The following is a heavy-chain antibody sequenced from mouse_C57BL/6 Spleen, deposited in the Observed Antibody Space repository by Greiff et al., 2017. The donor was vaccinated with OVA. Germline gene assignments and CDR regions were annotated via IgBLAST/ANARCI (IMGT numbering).Heavy chain of an antibody. Sequence: VQLQQPGAELVRPGSSVKLSCKASGYTFTSHWMHWVKQRPIQGLEWIGNIDPSDSETHYNQKFKDKATLTVDKSSSTAYMQLSSLTSEDSAVYYCARDANWDFDYWGQGTTLTVSS. CDR3: ARDANWDFDY. V-gene: IGHV1-52*01. D-gene: IGHD4-1*01. J-gene: IGHJ2*01. CDR1: GYTFTSHW. CDR2: IDPSDSET.